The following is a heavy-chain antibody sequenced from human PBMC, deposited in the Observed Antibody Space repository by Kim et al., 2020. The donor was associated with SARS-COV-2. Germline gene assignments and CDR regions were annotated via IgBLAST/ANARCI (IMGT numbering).Heavy chain of an antibody. CDR2: IWYDGSNK. Sequence: GGSLRLSCAASGFTFSSYGMHWVRQAPGKGLEWVAVIWYDGSNKYYADSVQGRFTISSANSKNTLYLQMNSLRAEATAAYYCSSGSRYSRSSWSAYWGQG. CDR1: GFTFSSYG. J-gene: IGHJ4*02. V-gene: IGHV3-33*01. CDR3: SSGSRYSRSSWSAY. D-gene: IGHD6-6*01.